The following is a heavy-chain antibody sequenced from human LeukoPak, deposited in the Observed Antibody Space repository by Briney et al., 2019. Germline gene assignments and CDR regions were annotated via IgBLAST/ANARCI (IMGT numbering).Heavy chain of an antibody. CDR2: IVVGSGNT. V-gene: IGHV1-58*01. J-gene: IGHJ5*02. Sequence: AASVNVSCKASGFTFTSSAVQWVRQARGQRLEWIGWIVVGSGNTNYAQKFQERVTITRDMSTSTAYMELSSLRSEDTAVYYCARVNSIFGVVIRFDPWGQGTLVTVSS. CDR1: GFTFTSSA. CDR3: ARVNSIFGVVIRFDP. D-gene: IGHD3-3*02.